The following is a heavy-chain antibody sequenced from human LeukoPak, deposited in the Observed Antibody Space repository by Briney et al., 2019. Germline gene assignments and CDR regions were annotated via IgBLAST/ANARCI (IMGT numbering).Heavy chain of an antibody. CDR2: ISYDGSNK. V-gene: IGHV3-30*18. J-gene: IGHJ4*02. CDR3: AKDRPFVVVVAATPPLFDY. Sequence: GGSLRLSCAASGFTFSSYGMHWVRQAPGKGLEWVAVISYDGSNKYYADSVMGRFTISRDNSKNTLYLQMNSLRAEDTAVYYCAKDRPFVVVVAATPPLFDYWGQGTLVTASS. CDR1: GFTFSSYG. D-gene: IGHD2-15*01.